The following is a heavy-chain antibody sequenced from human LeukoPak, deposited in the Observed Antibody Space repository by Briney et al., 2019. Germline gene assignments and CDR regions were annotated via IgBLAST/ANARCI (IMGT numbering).Heavy chain of an antibody. CDR1: GFTFSSYS. Sequence: GGSLRLSCAASGFTFSSYSMNWVRQAPGKGLEWVSSISSSSSYIYYADSVKGRFTISRDNAKNSLYLQMNSLRAEDTAVYYCARAHYGDYDPPFDYWGQGTLVTVSS. CDR3: ARAHYGDYDPPFDY. D-gene: IGHD4-17*01. J-gene: IGHJ4*02. CDR2: ISSSSSYI. V-gene: IGHV3-21*01.